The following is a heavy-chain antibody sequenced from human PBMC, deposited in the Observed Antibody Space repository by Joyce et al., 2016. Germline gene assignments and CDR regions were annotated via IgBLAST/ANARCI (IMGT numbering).Heavy chain of an antibody. V-gene: IGHV4-30-2*01. CDR2: NYHGGTA. D-gene: IGHD5-18*01. CDR3: ATGGTAMVAYGFDY. J-gene: IGHJ4*02. CDR1: GGSISGSDYP. Sequence: QLQLQESGSGLVKPSQTLSVTCAVSGGSISGSDYPWSWIRQPPGKGLEWNGYNYHGGTAYYNPARKSRATISLETSKNQFSLRLTSVIAADTAVYYCATGGTAMVAYGFDYWGQGKLVVVSS.